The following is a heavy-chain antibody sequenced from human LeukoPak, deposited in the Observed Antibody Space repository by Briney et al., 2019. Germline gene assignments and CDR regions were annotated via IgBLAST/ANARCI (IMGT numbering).Heavy chain of an antibody. J-gene: IGHJ4*02. V-gene: IGHV4-59*01. Sequence: SETLSLTCTVSGGSISSYYWSWIRQPPGKGLEWIGYIYYSGSTNYNPSLKSRVTISVDTSKNQFSLKLSSVTAADTAVYYCARGVAVQLFHYWGQGSLVTVSS. D-gene: IGHD6-13*01. CDR3: ARGVAVQLFHY. CDR1: GGSISSYY. CDR2: IYYSGST.